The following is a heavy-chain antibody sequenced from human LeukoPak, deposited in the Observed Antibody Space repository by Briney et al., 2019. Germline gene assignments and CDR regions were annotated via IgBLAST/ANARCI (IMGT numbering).Heavy chain of an antibody. D-gene: IGHD3-3*01. Sequence: PGGSLRLSCAASGFTFDDYAMHWVRQAPGKGLEWVSGISWNSGSIGYADSVKGRFTISRDNAKNSLYLQMNSLRAEDTALYYCAKDSRFLEWSFGAGYFDYWGQGTLVTVSS. J-gene: IGHJ4*02. V-gene: IGHV3-9*01. CDR2: ISWNSGSI. CDR3: AKDSRFLEWSFGAGYFDY. CDR1: GFTFDDYA.